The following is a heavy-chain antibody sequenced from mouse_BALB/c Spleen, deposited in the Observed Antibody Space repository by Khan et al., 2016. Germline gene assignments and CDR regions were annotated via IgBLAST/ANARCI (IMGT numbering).Heavy chain of an antibody. CDR3: AREDYGNYGDYFDY. CDR1: GFTFRNYA. V-gene: IGHV5-6-5*01. D-gene: IGHD2-1*01. Sequence: EVELVESGGGLVKPGGSPKLSCAASGFTFRNYAMSWVRQTPEKRLEWVASISTGDSTYYGDSVKGRFTISRDNARNILYLQMSSLRSEDTAMFYCAREDYGNYGDYFDYWGQGTTLTVSS. CDR2: ISTGDST. J-gene: IGHJ2*01.